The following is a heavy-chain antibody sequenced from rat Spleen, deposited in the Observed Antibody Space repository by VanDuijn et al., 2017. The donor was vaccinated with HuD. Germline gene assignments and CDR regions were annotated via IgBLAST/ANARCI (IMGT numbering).Heavy chain of an antibody. CDR1: GFTFSDYY. D-gene: IGHD1-6*01. J-gene: IGHJ3*01. V-gene: IGHV5-25*01. CDR2: ITNIGGNT. Sequence: EVQLAESGGGLVQPGGSLKLSCAASGFTFSDYYMAWVRQAPTKGLEWVASITNIGGNTYYLDSVKGRFTISRDNAKSTLYLQISSLRSEDTATYYCARSEGTHYYLPFADWGQGTLVTVSS. CDR3: ARSEGTHYYLPFAD.